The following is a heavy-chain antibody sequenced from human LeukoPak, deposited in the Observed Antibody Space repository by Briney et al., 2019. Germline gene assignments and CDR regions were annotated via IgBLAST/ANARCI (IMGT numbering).Heavy chain of an antibody. D-gene: IGHD1-26*01. Sequence: SETLSLTCTVSGGSISSYYWSWIRQPPGKGLEWIGYIYYSGSTNYNPSLKSRVTISVDTSKNQFSLKLSSVTAADTAVYYCARSSGSYGIRNWFDPWGQGTLVTVPS. CDR1: GGSISSYY. CDR2: IYYSGST. V-gene: IGHV4-59*01. CDR3: ARSSGSYGIRNWFDP. J-gene: IGHJ5*02.